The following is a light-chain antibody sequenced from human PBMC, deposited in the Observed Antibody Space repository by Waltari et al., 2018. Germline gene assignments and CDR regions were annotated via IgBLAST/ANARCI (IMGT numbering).Light chain of an antibody. CDR2: DVS. V-gene: IGLV2-11*01. Sequence: QSALTQPRSVSGSPGQSVTISCTGTSNDVGAFNHVSWHQQHPGKAPKLMIYDVSKRPSGVPDRFSASKSGNTASLTISGLQAEDEADYYCCSYTGTYTHWVFGGGTKLTVL. CDR3: CSYTGTYTHWV. CDR1: SNDVGAFNH. J-gene: IGLJ3*02.